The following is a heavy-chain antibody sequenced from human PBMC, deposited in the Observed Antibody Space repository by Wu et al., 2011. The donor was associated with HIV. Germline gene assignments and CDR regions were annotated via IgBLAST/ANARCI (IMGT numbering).Heavy chain of an antibody. CDR1: GGAFSSFV. D-gene: IGHD2-2*01. V-gene: IGHV1-69*14. CDR3: ARDRLGSSAIGAFDI. CDR2: FTPVFGTS. J-gene: IGHJ3*02. Sequence: QVQLVAGLGREVKKPGSSVRVSCKASGGAFSSFVINWVRLAPGQGLEWMGVFTPVFGTSTYAQKFQGRVTFTADKSTSTVYMDLSLKGDDTAVYFCARDRLGSSAIGAFDIWGQGTLVTVSA.